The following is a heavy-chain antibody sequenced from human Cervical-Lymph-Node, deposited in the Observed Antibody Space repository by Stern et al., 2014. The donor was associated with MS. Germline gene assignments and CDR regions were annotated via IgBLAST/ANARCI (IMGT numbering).Heavy chain of an antibody. J-gene: IGHJ4*02. CDR3: ARGHIPYAYNYLFDY. D-gene: IGHD5-24*01. Sequence: QVQLVESGGGVVQPGTSLRLSCAASGFTFSSYGMPWVRQAPGKGLEWVALAWYDGSTAYYTNSVKGRFTISRDNSKNTLSLQMNSLTAEDTAVYYCARGHIPYAYNYLFDYWGQGTLVTGSS. CDR2: AWYDGSTA. CDR1: GFTFSSYG. V-gene: IGHV3-33*01.